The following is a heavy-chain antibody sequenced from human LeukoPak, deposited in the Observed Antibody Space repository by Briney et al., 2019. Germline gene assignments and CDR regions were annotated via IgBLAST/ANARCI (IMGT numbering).Heavy chain of an antibody. CDR2: IKQDGSEK. V-gene: IGHV3-7*01. CDR1: GFTFSNYW. J-gene: IGHJ5*02. D-gene: IGHD6-13*01. Sequence: PGGSLRLSCAASGFTFSNYWMSWVRQAPGKGLEWVANIKQDGSEKYYLDSVKGRFTISRDNAKNSLYLQMNSLRAEDTAVYYCARDRLPGIPYSSSWYWNWFDPWGQGTLVTVSS. CDR3: ARDRLPGIPYSSSWYWNWFDP.